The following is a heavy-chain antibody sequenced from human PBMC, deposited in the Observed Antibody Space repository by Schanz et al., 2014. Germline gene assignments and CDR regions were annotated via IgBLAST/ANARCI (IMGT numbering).Heavy chain of an antibody. D-gene: IGHD3-9*01. CDR1: EFTFSSYK. J-gene: IGHJ4*02. CDR2: ISSSSSYI. CDR3: AKQIHYDILTVTRN. V-gene: IGHV3-21*04. Sequence: EVQLVESGGGLVKPGGSLRLSCEASEFTFSSYKMNWVRQAPGKGLEWVSSISSSSSYIYYADSVKGRFTISRDNSKNTLYLQRNSLRAEDTAVYYCAKQIHYDILTVTRNWGQGTLVTVSS.